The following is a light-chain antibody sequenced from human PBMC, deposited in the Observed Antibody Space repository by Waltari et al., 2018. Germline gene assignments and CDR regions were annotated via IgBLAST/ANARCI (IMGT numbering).Light chain of an antibody. CDR2: VNSDGSH. CDR1: SGHSSNV. V-gene: IGLV4-69*01. CDR3: QTGGHGTWV. Sequence: QLVVTQSPSASASLGAAVKPTCTLSSGHSSNVIAWLQQHPERGPRDLMKVNSDGSHSKGDEIPDRFSGSSSGAERYLTISNLQSEDEADYYCQTGGHGTWVFGGGTKLTVL. J-gene: IGLJ3*02.